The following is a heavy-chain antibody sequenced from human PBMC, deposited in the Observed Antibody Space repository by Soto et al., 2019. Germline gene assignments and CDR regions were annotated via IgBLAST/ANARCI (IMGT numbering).Heavy chain of an antibody. CDR3: AREVKRGSSYGYLEY. V-gene: IGHV1-46*01. D-gene: IGHD5-18*01. CDR2: INPSSGGT. Sequence: QVQLVQSGAEVKKPGASVKVSCKASGYTFTYYYIHWVRQAPGQGLEWMGIINPSSGGTSYAQKFQGRVTMTRDTSTSTVYMELSSLRSEDTAVYYCAREVKRGSSYGYLEYWGQGTLVTVSS. CDR1: GYTFTYYY. J-gene: IGHJ4*02.